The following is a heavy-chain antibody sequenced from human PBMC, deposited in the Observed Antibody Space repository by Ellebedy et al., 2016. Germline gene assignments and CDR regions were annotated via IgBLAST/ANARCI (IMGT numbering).Heavy chain of an antibody. Sequence: ASVKVSCKASGYTFTSYAMHWVRQAPGQRLEWMGWINAGNGNTKYSQKFQGRVTITRDTSASTAYMELSSLRSEDTAVYFCARNPISTAEFDYWGQGTLVTVSS. CDR2: INAGNGNT. J-gene: IGHJ4*02. CDR3: ARNPISTAEFDY. V-gene: IGHV1-3*01. D-gene: IGHD6-13*01. CDR1: GYTFTSYA.